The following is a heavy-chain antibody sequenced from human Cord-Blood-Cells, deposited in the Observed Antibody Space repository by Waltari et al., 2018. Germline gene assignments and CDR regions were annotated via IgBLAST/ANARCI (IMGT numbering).Heavy chain of an antibody. J-gene: IGHJ2*01. V-gene: IGHV1-69*06. Sequence: QVQLVQSGAEVKKPGSSVTVSCKASGGTFSSYAISWVRQAPGQGLEWMGGIIPIFGTASYAKNFQGSVTITADKATSTAYMELSSLGSEDTAVYYCARAETSYCSSTSCYWYFDLWGRGTLVTVSS. CDR3: ARAETSYCSSTSCYWYFDL. CDR2: IIPIFGTA. D-gene: IGHD2-2*01. CDR1: GGTFSSYA.